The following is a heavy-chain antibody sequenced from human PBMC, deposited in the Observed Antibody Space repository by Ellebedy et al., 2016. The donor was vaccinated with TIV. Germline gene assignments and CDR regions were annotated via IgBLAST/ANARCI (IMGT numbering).Heavy chain of an antibody. J-gene: IGHJ3*01. V-gene: IGHV3-7*03. Sequence: PGGSLRLSCAASGFSFSNYWMTWVRPAPGKGLEWVANINQDGSEEHYVDSVKGRFTISRDNANNSLYLQMSSLRAEETAVYYCARDPAGRTWGAFDLWGQGTMATVSS. CDR1: GFSFSNYW. CDR2: INQDGSEE. D-gene: IGHD1-26*01. CDR3: ARDPAGRTWGAFDL.